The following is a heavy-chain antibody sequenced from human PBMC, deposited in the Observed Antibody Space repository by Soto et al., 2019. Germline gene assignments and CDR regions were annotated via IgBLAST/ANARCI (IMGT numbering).Heavy chain of an antibody. D-gene: IGHD5-18*01. Sequence: GGSLRLSCAASGFTFSINAMGWVRQAPGKGLEWISAISGAGGSTYYADSVKGRFTISRDNSKNTLYLQMNSLRAEDTAVYYCASRGFSYGFYFDYWGQGTLVTVSS. V-gene: IGHV3-23*01. CDR2: ISGAGGST. J-gene: IGHJ4*02. CDR1: GFTFSINA. CDR3: ASRGFSYGFYFDY.